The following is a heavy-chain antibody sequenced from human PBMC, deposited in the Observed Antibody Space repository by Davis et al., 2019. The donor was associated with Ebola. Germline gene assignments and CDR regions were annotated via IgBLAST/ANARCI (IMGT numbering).Heavy chain of an antibody. Sequence: SSVKVSCKASRCTFSRYAISWVRQAPGQGLDWIGRIIPVFGIPKYAQKFQGRVTITADESTSTAYMELSSLRSEDTAVYYCARDRYSDGSGYFFEQSHWGQGTLVTVSS. CDR2: IIPVFGIP. J-gene: IGHJ4*02. CDR1: RCTFSRYA. D-gene: IGHD3-22*01. CDR3: ARDRYSDGSGYFFEQSH. V-gene: IGHV1-69*13.